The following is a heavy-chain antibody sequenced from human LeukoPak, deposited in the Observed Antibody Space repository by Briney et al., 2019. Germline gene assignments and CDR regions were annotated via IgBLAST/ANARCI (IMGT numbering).Heavy chain of an antibody. CDR2: IYHSGRT. D-gene: IGHD6-19*01. CDR3: ARDTGIAVAGFDH. V-gene: IGHV4-4*02. Sequence: SETLSLTCAVSGTSVNTSTWWSWVRQPPGKGLEWIGEIYHSGRTLYNPSLKSRVTVSLDKSKNQFSLKLTSVSAADTAVYYCARDTGIAVAGFDHWGQGTLVTVSS. J-gene: IGHJ4*02. CDR1: GTSVNTSTW.